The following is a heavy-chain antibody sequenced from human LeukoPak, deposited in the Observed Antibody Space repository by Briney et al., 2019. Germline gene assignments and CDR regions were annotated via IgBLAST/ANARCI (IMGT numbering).Heavy chain of an antibody. D-gene: IGHD3-22*01. CDR1: GDSISSGDYS. Sequence: SETLSLTCAVFGDSISSGDYSWSWIRQPPGKGLEWIGYIYYSGSTNYNPSLKSRVTISVDTSKNQFSLKLSSVTAADTAVYYCAGHYDSSGYYFDYWGQGTLVTVSS. V-gene: IGHV4-61*08. J-gene: IGHJ4*02. CDR2: IYYSGST. CDR3: AGHYDSSGYYFDY.